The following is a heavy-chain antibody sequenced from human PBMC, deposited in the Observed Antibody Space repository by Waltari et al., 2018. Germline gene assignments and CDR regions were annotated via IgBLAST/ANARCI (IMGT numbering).Heavy chain of an antibody. V-gene: IGHV4-38-2*01. CDR3: AGLAVAGSVGY. D-gene: IGHD6-19*01. CDR1: GYSISSGSY. Sequence: QVQLQESGPGLVKPSETLSLTCAVSGYSISSGSYRGWIRQPPGKGLEWIGCIYHSGSTYYNPSLKSRVTISVDTSKNQFSLKLSSVTAADTAVYYCAGLAVAGSVGYWGQGTLVTVSS. J-gene: IGHJ4*02. CDR2: IYHSGST.